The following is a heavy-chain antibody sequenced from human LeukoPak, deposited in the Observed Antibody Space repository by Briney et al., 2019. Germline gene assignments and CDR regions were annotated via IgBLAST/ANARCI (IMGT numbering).Heavy chain of an antibody. J-gene: IGHJ4*02. Sequence: SETLSLTCSVSGGSISSDYWSWIRQPAGKGLEWIGRTYTSGITNYNPSLKSRVSMSEDTSKNQFSLKLKSVTAADTAVYYCVRGSAAAGLRFDYWGQGTLVTVSS. V-gene: IGHV4-4*07. CDR3: VRGSAAAGLRFDY. CDR1: GGSISSDY. D-gene: IGHD6-13*01. CDR2: TYTSGIT.